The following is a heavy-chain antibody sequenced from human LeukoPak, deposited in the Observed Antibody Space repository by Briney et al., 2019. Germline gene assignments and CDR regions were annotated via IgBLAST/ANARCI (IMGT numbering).Heavy chain of an antibody. CDR2: INPSNGGT. D-gene: IGHD3-9*01. J-gene: IGHJ6*03. CDR1: GYTFTDYY. V-gene: IGHV1-2*02. CDR3: ASGYFDLPYYYYYMDF. Sequence: ASVKVSCKASGYTFTDYYIHWLRQAPGQGLEWMGWINPSNGGTNYAQKFQGRVTMTRDTSISTAYMELSRLRSDDTAYYYCASGYFDLPYYYYYMDFWGKGTTVTVSS.